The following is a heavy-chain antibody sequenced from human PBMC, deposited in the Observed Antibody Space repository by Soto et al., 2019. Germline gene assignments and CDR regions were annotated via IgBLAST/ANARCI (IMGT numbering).Heavy chain of an antibody. V-gene: IGHV4-61*01. D-gene: IGHD5-18*01. CDR1: GFSVSSGSYY. Sequence: QVQLQESGPGLVKPSETLSLTCTVSGFSVSSGSYYWSWIRQPPGKGLEWNGYLYYSGSTNYNPSLRGRVTTSVDTSNNQFSLKLSSVTAADTAVYYCARGTIQLWPDYWGQGTLVTVSS. CDR2: LYYSGST. J-gene: IGHJ4*02. CDR3: ARGTIQLWPDY.